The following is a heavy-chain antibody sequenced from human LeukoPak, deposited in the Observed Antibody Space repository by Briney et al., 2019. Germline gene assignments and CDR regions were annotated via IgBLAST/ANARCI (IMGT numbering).Heavy chain of an antibody. CDR3: AKGAQYSSGWDYFDY. CDR1: GFTFSSYG. Sequence: GGSLRLSCAASGFTFSSYGMHWVRQAPGKGLEWVGVISYDGRNKYYADSVKGRFTISRDNSKNTLYLQMNSLRAEDTAVFYCAKGAQYSSGWDYFDYWGQGTTVTVSS. V-gene: IGHV3-30*18. D-gene: IGHD6-19*01. CDR2: ISYDGRNK. J-gene: IGHJ4*03.